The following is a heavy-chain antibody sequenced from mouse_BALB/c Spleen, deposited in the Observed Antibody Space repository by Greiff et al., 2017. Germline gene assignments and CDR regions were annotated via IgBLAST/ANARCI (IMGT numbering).Heavy chain of an antibody. CDR2: ISSGSSTI. J-gene: IGHJ3*01. CDR3: ARSNYDYAWFAY. D-gene: IGHD2-4*01. V-gene: IGHV5-17*02. CDR1: GFTFSSFG. Sequence: EVQGVESGGGLVQPGGSRKLSCAASGFTFSSFGMHWVRQAPEKGLEWVAYISSGSSTIYYADTVKGRFTISRDNPKNTLFLQMTSLRSEDTAMYYCARSNYDYAWFAYWGQGTLVTVSA.